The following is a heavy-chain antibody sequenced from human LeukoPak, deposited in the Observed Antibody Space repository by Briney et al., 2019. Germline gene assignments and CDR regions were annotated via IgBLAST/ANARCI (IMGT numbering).Heavy chain of an antibody. CDR2: ISGSGGST. V-gene: IGHV3-23*01. CDR3: ARAQTYYYDSSGYYFDY. J-gene: IGHJ4*02. Sequence: GGSLRPSCAASGFTFSSYAMSWVRQAPGKGLEWVSAISGSGGSTYYADSVKGRFTISRDNSKNTLYLQMNSLRAEDTAVYYCARAQTYYYDSSGYYFDYWGQGTLVTVSP. D-gene: IGHD3-22*01. CDR1: GFTFSSYA.